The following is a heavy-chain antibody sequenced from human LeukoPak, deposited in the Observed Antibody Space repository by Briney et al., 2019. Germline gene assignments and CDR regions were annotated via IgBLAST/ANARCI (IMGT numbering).Heavy chain of an antibody. V-gene: IGHV3-23*01. J-gene: IGHJ4*02. Sequence: GGPLRLSCAVSGITLSNHGMSWVRQATGKGLEWVAGIGGSGGRTNYTDSVKGRFTISRDNHKNTLYLQLNSLRAEDTAVYFCAKRGVVIRVILVGFHKEAYYFDSWGQGALVIVSS. D-gene: IGHD3-22*01. CDR1: GITLSNHG. CDR2: IGGSGGRT. CDR3: AKRGVVIRVILVGFHKEAYYFDS.